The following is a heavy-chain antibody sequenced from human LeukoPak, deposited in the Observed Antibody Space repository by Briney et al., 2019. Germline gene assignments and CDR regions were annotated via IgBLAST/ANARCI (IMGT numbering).Heavy chain of an antibody. CDR3: ARRSYDFWSGYSYYMDV. V-gene: IGHV4-34*01. Sequence: MSSETLSLTCAVYGGSFGGYYWSWIRQPPGKGLEWIGEINHSGSTNYNPSLKSRVTISVDTSKNQFSLKLSSVTAADTAVYYCARRSYDFWSGYSYYMDVWGKGTTVTVSS. D-gene: IGHD3-3*01. CDR1: GGSFGGYY. J-gene: IGHJ6*03. CDR2: INHSGST.